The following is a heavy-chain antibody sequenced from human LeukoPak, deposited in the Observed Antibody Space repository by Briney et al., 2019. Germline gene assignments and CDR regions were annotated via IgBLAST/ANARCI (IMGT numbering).Heavy chain of an antibody. D-gene: IGHD3-16*02. CDR2: INHSGST. CDR3: ARDTGELSEI. CDR1: GGSFSGYY. J-gene: IGHJ3*02. V-gene: IGHV4-34*01. Sequence: SETLSLTCAVYGGSFSGYYWSWIRQPPGKGLEWIGEINHSGSTNYNPSLKSRVTISVDTSKNQFSLKLSSVTAADTAVYYCARDTGELSEIWGQGTMVTVSS.